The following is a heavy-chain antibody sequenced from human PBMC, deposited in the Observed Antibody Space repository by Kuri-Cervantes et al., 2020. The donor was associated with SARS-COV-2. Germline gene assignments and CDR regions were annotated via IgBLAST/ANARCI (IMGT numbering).Heavy chain of an antibody. CDR1: GYTFTGYY. CDR3: ARSTPFSRLVVICQGGDFDI. V-gene: IGHV1-2*04. D-gene: IGHD3-22*01. J-gene: IGHJ3*02. Sequence: ASVKVSCKASGYTFTGYYMHWVRQAPGQGLEWMGWINPNSGGTNYAQKFQGWVTMTRDTSISTAYMELSRLRSDDTAVYYCARSTPFSRLVVICQGGDFDIWGQGTMVTVSS. CDR2: INPNSGGT.